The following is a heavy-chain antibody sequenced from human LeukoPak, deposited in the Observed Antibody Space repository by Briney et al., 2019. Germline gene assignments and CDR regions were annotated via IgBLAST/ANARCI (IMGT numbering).Heavy chain of an antibody. CDR1: GGTFSSYA. CDR2: IIPIFGTA. D-gene: IGHD3-10*01. CDR3: ALRELRGVIITSLDY. J-gene: IGHJ4*02. V-gene: IGHV1-69*13. Sequence: GASVKVSCKASGGTFSSYAISWVRQAPGQGLEWMGGIIPIFGTANYAQKFQGRVTITADESTSTAYMELSSLRSEDTAVYYCALRELRGVIITSLDYWGQGTLVTVSS.